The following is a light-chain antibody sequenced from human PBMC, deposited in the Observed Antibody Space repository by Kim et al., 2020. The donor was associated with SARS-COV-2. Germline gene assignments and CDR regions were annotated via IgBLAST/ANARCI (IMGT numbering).Light chain of an antibody. CDR2: GSS. Sequence: SPGDRATLSCKANQSVRRDYLAWYQQKPGQAPRLLIDGSSSRATGIPDRFSGSGSGTNFTLTISRLEPEDFAVYYCQQYDISLWTFGQGTKVDIK. CDR3: QQYDISLWT. CDR1: QSVRRDY. V-gene: IGKV3-20*01. J-gene: IGKJ1*01.